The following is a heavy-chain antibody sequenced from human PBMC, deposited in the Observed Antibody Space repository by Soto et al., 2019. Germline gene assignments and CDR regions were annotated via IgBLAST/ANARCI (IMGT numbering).Heavy chain of an antibody. CDR3: ARGYCTNGVCYFGADYYYYMDV. CDR1: GYTFTSYA. J-gene: IGHJ6*03. V-gene: IGHV1-3*01. Sequence: QVPLVQSGAEVKKPGASVKVSCKASGYTFTSYAMHWVRQAPGQRLEWMGWINAGNGNTKYSQKFQGRVTITRDTSASTAYMELSSLRSEDTAVYYCARGYCTNGVCYFGADYYYYMDVWGKGTTVTVSS. CDR2: INAGNGNT. D-gene: IGHD2-8*01.